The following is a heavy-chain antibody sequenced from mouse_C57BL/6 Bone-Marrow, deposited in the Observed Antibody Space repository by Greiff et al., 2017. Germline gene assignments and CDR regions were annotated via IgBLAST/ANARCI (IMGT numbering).Heavy chain of an antibody. V-gene: IGHV5-2*01. J-gene: IGHJ4*01. Sequence: EVQLVESGGGLVQPGESLKLSCESNEYEFPSHDMSWVRKTPEKRLELVAAINSNGGSTYYPDTMERRFLISRDNTKKNLYLQMSSLRSEDTALYYCARQSTMITTGAMDYWGQGTSVTVSS. CDR2: INSNGGST. CDR1: EYEFPSHD. D-gene: IGHD2-4*01. CDR3: ARQSTMITTGAMDY.